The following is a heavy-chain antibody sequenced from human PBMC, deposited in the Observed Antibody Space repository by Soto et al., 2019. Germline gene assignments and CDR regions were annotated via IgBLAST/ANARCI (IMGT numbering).Heavy chain of an antibody. D-gene: IGHD1-1*01. J-gene: IGHJ6*02. CDR1: GFTFSSYA. CDR3: ARAGSRGTDGYYYYSGMDV. Sequence: GGSLRLSCAASGFTFSSYAMHWVRQAPGKGLEWVAVISYDGSNKYYADSVKGRFTISRDNSKNTLYLQMNSLRAEDTAVYYCARAGSRGTDGYYYYSGMDVWGQGTTVTVSS. V-gene: IGHV3-30-3*01. CDR2: ISYDGSNK.